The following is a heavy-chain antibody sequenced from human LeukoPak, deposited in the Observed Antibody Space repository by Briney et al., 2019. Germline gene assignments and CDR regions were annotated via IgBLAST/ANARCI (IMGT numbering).Heavy chain of an antibody. Sequence: GGSLRLSCAGSGFNVSNYYMSWVRQAPGKGLEWVSLIRDSGEPFYSDSVRGRFTASRDNSKNTMYLQIHRLRVAHTSVYFCAIDRPLTHDSLQFPPWAQGPLLPVSS. CDR3: AIDRPLTHDSLQFPP. CDR1: GFNVSNYY. D-gene: IGHD3-3*01. J-gene: IGHJ5*02. CDR2: IRDSGEP. V-gene: IGHV3-66*03.